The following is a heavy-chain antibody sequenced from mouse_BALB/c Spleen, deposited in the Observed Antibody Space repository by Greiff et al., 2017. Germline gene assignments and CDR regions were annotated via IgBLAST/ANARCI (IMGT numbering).Heavy chain of an antibody. V-gene: IGHV5-17*02. Sequence: EVQRVESGGGLVQPGGSRKLSCAASGFTFSSFGMHWVRQAPEKGLEWVAYISSGSSTIYYADTVKGRFTISRDNPKNTLFLQMTSLRSEDTAMYYCARGDHYYGSYAMDYWGQGTSVTVSS. CDR3: ARGDHYYGSYAMDY. CDR1: GFTFSSFG. J-gene: IGHJ4*01. CDR2: ISSGSSTI. D-gene: IGHD1-2*01.